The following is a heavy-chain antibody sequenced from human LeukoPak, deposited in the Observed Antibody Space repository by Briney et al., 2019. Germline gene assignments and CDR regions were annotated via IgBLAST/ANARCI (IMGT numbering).Heavy chain of an antibody. J-gene: IGHJ5*02. CDR3: ARDFSYGSGSYYNWFDP. CDR2: ISSSSSTI. V-gene: IGHV3-48*04. D-gene: IGHD3-10*01. Sequence: GGSLRLSCAASGFTFSSFSMNWVRQAPGKGLEWVSYISSSSSTIYYADSVKGRFTISRDNAKNSLYLQMNSLRAEDTAVYYCARDFSYGSGSYYNWFDPWGQGTLVTVSS. CDR1: GFTFSSFS.